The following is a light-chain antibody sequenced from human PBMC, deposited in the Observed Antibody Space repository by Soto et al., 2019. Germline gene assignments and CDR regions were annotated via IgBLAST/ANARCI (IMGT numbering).Light chain of an antibody. V-gene: IGLV7-43*01. J-gene: IGLJ3*02. CDR2: STS. CDR1: TGAVTSGYY. Sequence: QTVVTQEPSLTVSPGGTVTLTCASSTGAVTSGYYPNWFQQKPGQAPRALIYSTSDKQSWTPARFSGSLLGGKAALTVSGVQPEDEAEYYCLLFYGGIWVFGGGTKLTVL. CDR3: LLFYGGIWV.